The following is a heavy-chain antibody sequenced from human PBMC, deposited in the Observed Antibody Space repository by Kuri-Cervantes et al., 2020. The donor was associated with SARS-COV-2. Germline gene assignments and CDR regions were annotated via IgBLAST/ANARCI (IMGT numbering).Heavy chain of an antibody. J-gene: IGHJ3*02. CDR3: ASRRGFLAYNDAFDI. CDR1: GFTFSSYG. D-gene: IGHD3-3*01. V-gene: IGHV3-30*02. Sequence: GESLKISCAASGFTFSSYGMHWVRQAPGKGLEWVAFIRYDGSNKYYADSVKGRFTISRDNSKNTLYLQMNSLRSEDTAVYYCASRRGFLAYNDAFDIWGQGTMVTVSS. CDR2: IRYDGSNK.